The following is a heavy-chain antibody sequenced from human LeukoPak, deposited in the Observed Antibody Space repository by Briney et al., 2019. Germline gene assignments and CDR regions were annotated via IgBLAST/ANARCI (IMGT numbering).Heavy chain of an antibody. Sequence: SETLSLTCTVSGGSISSYYWSWIRQPPGKGLEWIGYIYYSGSTNYNPSLKSRVTISVDTSKNQFSLKLSSVTAADTAVYYCAREFIHDYEFDYWGQGTLVTVSS. CDR3: AREFIHDYEFDY. D-gene: IGHD4-17*01. CDR2: IYYSGST. J-gene: IGHJ4*02. CDR1: GGSISSYY. V-gene: IGHV4-59*01.